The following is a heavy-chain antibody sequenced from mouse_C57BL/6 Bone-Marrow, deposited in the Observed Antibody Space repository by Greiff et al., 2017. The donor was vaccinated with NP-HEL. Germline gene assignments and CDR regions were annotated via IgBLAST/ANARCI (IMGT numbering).Heavy chain of an antibody. Sequence: EVQLQQSGPELVKPGASVKLSCKASGYTFTDYYMNWVKQSHGKSLEWIGDINPNNGGTSYNQKFKGKATLTADKSSSTAYMELRSLTSEDSAVYYCARALSDAMDYWGQGTSVTVSA. CDR1: GYTFTDYY. CDR2: INPNNGGT. V-gene: IGHV1-26*01. J-gene: IGHJ4*01. CDR3: ARALSDAMDY.